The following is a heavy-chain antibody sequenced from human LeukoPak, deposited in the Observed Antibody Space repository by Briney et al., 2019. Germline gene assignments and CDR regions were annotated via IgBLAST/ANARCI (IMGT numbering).Heavy chain of an antibody. Sequence: GGSLRLSCAASGFTFSSTTMNWVRQAPGKGLEWVAVISYDGSNKYYADSVKGRFTISRDNSKNTLYLQMNSLRAEDTAVYYCARVRDGYNKYYYYSMDVWGQGTTVTVSS. J-gene: IGHJ6*02. CDR3: ARVRDGYNKYYYYSMDV. D-gene: IGHD5-24*01. CDR2: ISYDGSNK. V-gene: IGHV3-30*04. CDR1: GFTFSSTT.